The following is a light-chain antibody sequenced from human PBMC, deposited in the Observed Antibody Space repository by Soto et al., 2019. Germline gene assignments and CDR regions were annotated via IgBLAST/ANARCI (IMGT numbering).Light chain of an antibody. V-gene: IGLV2-14*03. CDR1: SSDIGGYNY. J-gene: IGLJ2*01. CDR3: SSYTTSSTSVV. CDR2: DVS. Sequence: QSALTQPASVSASPGQSITISCTGTSSDIGGYNYVSWYQQHPGKAPKLMISDVSNRPSGVSDRFSGSKSGNTASLTISGLQAEDEADYFCSSYTTSSTSVVFGGGTKLTVL.